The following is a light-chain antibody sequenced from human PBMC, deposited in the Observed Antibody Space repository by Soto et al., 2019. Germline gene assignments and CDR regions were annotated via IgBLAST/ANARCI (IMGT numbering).Light chain of an antibody. Sequence: ELVFTQSPCTLSLSPGERATLSCRASQSVSSNFLAWYQQKPGQAPRLLIYGASNRATGFPDRFSGSGSGTDFTLTITRLEPEDFAVYFCQQYGSSPRTFGQGTKVDIK. CDR3: QQYGSSPRT. CDR1: QSVSSNF. J-gene: IGKJ1*01. V-gene: IGKV3-20*01. CDR2: GAS.